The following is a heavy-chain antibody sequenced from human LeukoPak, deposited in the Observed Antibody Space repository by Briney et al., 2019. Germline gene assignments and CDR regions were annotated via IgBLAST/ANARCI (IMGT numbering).Heavy chain of an antibody. V-gene: IGHV4-31*03. D-gene: IGHD4-23*01. CDR1: GGSISSSGYY. CDR2: IYYSGST. J-gene: IGHJ4*02. CDR3: ARDGNYYFDY. Sequence: SQTLSLTCTVSGGSISSSGYYWSWIRQYPGKGLEWIGYIYYSGSTYYNPSLSSRVTISVDTSKNQFSLRLSSVTAADTAVYYCARDGNYYFDYWGQGTLVTVSS.